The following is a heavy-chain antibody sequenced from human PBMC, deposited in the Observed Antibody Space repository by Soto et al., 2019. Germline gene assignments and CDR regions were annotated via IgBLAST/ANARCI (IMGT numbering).Heavy chain of an antibody. CDR3: ASSSLYGMDV. V-gene: IGHV4-30-4*01. Sequence: SQTLSLSSSVLWGYISGGYCCWSWIRQPPGKGLERIRNISYSGHTYYKPSLKSRLIISIDTSKNQFSLKVGSVTAADTAVDDCASSSLYGMDVWGQGTTVTVS. CDR2: ISYSGHT. J-gene: IGHJ6*02. CDR1: WGYISGGYCC.